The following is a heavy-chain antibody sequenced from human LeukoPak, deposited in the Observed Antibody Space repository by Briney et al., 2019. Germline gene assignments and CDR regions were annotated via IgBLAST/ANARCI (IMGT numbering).Heavy chain of an antibody. CDR3: ARGVAAAGTSNYYYYMDV. V-gene: IGHV1-8*01. J-gene: IGHJ6*03. CDR1: GYTFTSYD. D-gene: IGHD6-13*01. CDR2: MNPNSGNT. Sequence: ASVKVSCKASGYTFTSYDINWVRQATGQGLEWMGWMNPNSGNTGYAQKFQGRVTMTRNTSISTPYMELSSLRSEDTAVYYCARGVAAAGTSNYYYYMDVWGKGTTVTISS.